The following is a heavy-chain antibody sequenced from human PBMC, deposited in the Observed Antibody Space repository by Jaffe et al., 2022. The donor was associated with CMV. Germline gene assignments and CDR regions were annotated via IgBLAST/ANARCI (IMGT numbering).Heavy chain of an antibody. CDR2: ISNCSSYI. V-gene: IGHV3-21*01. Sequence: EVQLVESGGGLVKPGGSLRLSCAASGFTFSTYSMNWVRQAPGKGLEWLSSISNCSSYIYYADSVKGRFTISRDNAKNSLYLQMNSLRAEDTAVYFCARCTNGVCYLGAYGMAVWGQGTTVTVSS. D-gene: IGHD2-8*01. CDR3: ARCTNGVCYLGAYGMAV. J-gene: IGHJ6*02. CDR1: GFTFSTYS.